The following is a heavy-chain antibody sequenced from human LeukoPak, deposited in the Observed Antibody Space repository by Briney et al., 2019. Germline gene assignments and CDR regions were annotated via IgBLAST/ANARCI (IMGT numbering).Heavy chain of an antibody. Sequence: GGSLRLSCEASGFTFSSYGMHWVRQAPGKGLEWVSSISSSSSYIYYADSVKGRFTISRDNAKNSLYLQMNSLRAEDTAVYYCARDRWKNAFDIWGQGTMVTVSS. D-gene: IGHD4-23*01. J-gene: IGHJ3*02. V-gene: IGHV3-21*01. CDR1: GFTFSSYG. CDR3: ARDRWKNAFDI. CDR2: ISSSSSYI.